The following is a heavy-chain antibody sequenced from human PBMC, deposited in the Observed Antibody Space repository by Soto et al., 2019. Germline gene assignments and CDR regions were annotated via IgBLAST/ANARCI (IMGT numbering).Heavy chain of an antibody. CDR2: IIPSAGTA. CDR3: ARDNLERAILVVRYEEHYGMDV. CDR1: GGTFSSDA. D-gene: IGHD3-22*01. Sequence: QVQLVQSGAEVKKPGSSVKVSCTASGGTFSSDAISWVRQAPGQGLEWMGGIIPSAGTAKYAQKFQGRVTITADESTSSGYMVLTSVCSEATAVDHCARDNLERAILVVRYEEHYGMDVWGQGTTVTVSS. J-gene: IGHJ6*02. V-gene: IGHV1-69*01.